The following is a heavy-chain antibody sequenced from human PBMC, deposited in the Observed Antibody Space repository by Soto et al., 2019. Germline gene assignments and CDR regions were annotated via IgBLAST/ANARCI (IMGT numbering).Heavy chain of an antibody. CDR1: GLTFSDVY. CDR2: IKTKTDGGAT. CDR3: TTDRPSRLRKPRV. J-gene: IGHJ4*02. V-gene: IGHV3-15*01. Sequence: EGQLVESGGGLVKPGGSLKLSCGGSGLTFSDVYMSWVRQAPGKGLEWVGRIKTKTDGGATEYAAPVKGRFNISRDDSKNTLYVEMNSLKTEDTAVYYCTTDRPSRLRKPRVWGQGTLVTVSS. D-gene: IGHD4-17*01.